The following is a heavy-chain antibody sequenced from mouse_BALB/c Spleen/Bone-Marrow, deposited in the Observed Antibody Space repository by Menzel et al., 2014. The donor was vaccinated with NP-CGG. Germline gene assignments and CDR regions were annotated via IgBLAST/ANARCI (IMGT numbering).Heavy chain of an antibody. J-gene: IGHJ4*01. CDR3: ARLDGYYVAMDY. D-gene: IGHD2-3*01. CDR1: GYTFTDYN. V-gene: IGHV1S29*02. CDR2: IYPYNGGT. Sequence: VQLQQSGPELVKPGASVKITCKASGYTFTDYNMHWVKQSHGKSLEWIGYIYPYNGGTGYNQEFKSKATLTVDNSSSTAYMELRSLTSEDSAVYYCARLDGYYVAMDYWGQGTSVTVSS.